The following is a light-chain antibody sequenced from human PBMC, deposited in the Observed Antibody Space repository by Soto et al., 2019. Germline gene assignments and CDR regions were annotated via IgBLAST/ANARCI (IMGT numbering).Light chain of an antibody. J-gene: IGKJ5*01. CDR1: QSISDN. Sequence: EIVLTQSPATLSLSPGERATLSCRASQSISDNLAWYQQRPGQSPRLLIYAASSRATGIPARFSGSGSGTEFSLTINSLQSEDFAVYYCQQYHNWPPYTFGQGTRLEIK. CDR2: AAS. V-gene: IGKV3-15*01. CDR3: QQYHNWPPYT.